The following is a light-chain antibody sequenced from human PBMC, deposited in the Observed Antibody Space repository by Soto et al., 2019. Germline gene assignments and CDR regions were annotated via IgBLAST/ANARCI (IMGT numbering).Light chain of an antibody. CDR2: EVS. Sequence: QSALTQPPSASGSPGQSVTISCTGTSSDVGGDNYVSWYQQHPGKAPKLMISEVSKRPSGVPDRFSGSKSGNTASLTVSGLQAEDEDDYYCSSFAGNNNLVFGGGTKLTVL. V-gene: IGLV2-8*01. J-gene: IGLJ2*01. CDR1: SSDVGGDNY. CDR3: SSFAGNNNLV.